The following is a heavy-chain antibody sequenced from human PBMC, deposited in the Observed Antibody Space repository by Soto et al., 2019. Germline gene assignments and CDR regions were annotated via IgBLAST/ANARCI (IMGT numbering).Heavy chain of an antibody. J-gene: IGHJ5*01. Sequence: EVQLLESGGGLVQPGGSLRLSCAASGFTFSSYVMNWVRQAPGKGLEWVSSISASGSTTYYADSVKGRFTISRDNSKSTLYLQMNNLRAEDTAVYYCAHGLPETIFGVLIRFDCWGQGALVTVSS. V-gene: IGHV3-23*01. CDR1: GFTFSSYV. CDR3: AHGLPETIFGVLIRFDC. D-gene: IGHD3-3*01. CDR2: ISASGSTT.